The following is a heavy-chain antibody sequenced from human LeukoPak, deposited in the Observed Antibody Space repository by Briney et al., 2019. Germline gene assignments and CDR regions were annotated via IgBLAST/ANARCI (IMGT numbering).Heavy chain of an antibody. CDR1: GFSVSSNY. CDR2: IYSGGTT. D-gene: IGHD2-2*01. J-gene: IGHJ4*02. V-gene: IGHV3-53*01. CDR3: ARGSSRAFDY. Sequence: GGSLRLSRAASGFSVSSNYMSWVRQAPGKGLEWVSVIYSGGTTNHADSVKGRFTVSRDNSKNTLYLQMNSLRAEDTAVYFCARGSSRAFDYWGQGTLVTVSS.